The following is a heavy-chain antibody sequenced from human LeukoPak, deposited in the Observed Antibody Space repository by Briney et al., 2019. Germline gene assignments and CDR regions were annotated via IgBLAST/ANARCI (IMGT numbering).Heavy chain of an antibody. Sequence: GGSLRLSCAASGFTFTSYAMTWVRQAPGKGLEWVSAISGSGGSTYYADSVKGRFTISRDNSKNTLYLQMNSLRAEDTALYYCAKVPSVSRYLTGYYLDYWGQGTLVTVSS. CDR3: AKVPSVSRYLTGYYLDY. J-gene: IGHJ4*02. CDR1: GFTFTSYA. D-gene: IGHD3-9*01. V-gene: IGHV3-23*01. CDR2: ISGSGGST.